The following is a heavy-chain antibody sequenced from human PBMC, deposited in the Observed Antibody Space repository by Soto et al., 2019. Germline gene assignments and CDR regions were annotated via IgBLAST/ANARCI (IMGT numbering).Heavy chain of an antibody. Sequence: EVQLLESGGGLVQPGGSLRLSCAASGFTFSSYTMAWFRQAPGKGLEWVSAVGLSGVDRYYTDSMKGRFTISRDNSRNTLYLQMNSLRGEDTDLYYCAKSRGEYSGYVDSWGQGTLVTVSS. D-gene: IGHD5-12*01. V-gene: IGHV3-23*01. CDR3: AKSRGEYSGYVDS. J-gene: IGHJ4*02. CDR2: VGLSGVDR. CDR1: GFTFSSYT.